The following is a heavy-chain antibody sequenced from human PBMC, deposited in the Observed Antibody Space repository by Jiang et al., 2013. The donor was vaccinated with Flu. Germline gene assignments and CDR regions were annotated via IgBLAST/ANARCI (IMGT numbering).Heavy chain of an antibody. Sequence: GSGLVKPSETLSLTCTVTGGSISSGNYYWSWIRQYPGKGLDWIGHIYYTGSTYYNPSLKSRVTISVDTSKNQFSLMLNSVTAADTAVYYCARDNNHLLIHPYYYGLDLWAKGPRSPSP. CDR1: GGSISSGNYY. V-gene: IGHV4-31*03. D-gene: IGHD2-2*01. CDR2: IYYTGST. CDR3: ARDNNHLLIHPYYYGLDL. J-gene: IGHJ6*02.